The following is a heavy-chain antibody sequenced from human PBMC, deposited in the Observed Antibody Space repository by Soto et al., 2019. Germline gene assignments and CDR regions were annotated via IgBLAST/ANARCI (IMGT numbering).Heavy chain of an antibody. CDR3: ARTRAVWFDP. CDR2: IYYSGST. CDR1: GASIQYGGFF. D-gene: IGHD6-19*01. V-gene: IGHV4-31*03. J-gene: IGHJ5*02. Sequence: SETLSLTCSVSGASIQYGGFFWSWIRQYPGKGLEWIGYIYYSGSTYYNPSLRSRVTISVDTSKNQFSLKLSSVTAADTAVYYCARTRAVWFDPWGQGTLVTV.